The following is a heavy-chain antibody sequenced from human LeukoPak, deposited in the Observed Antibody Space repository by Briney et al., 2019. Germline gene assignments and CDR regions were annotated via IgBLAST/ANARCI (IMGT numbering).Heavy chain of an antibody. J-gene: IGHJ4*02. CDR3: ATSGYSSSWSSFDY. Sequence: SETLSLTCTVSGGSISSYYWGWIRQPPGKGLEWIGYIYYSGSTNYNPSLKSRVTISVDTSKNQFSLKLSSVTAADTAVYYCATSGYSSSWSSFDYWGQGTLVTVSS. CDR2: IYYSGST. V-gene: IGHV4-59*01. D-gene: IGHD6-13*01. CDR1: GGSISSYY.